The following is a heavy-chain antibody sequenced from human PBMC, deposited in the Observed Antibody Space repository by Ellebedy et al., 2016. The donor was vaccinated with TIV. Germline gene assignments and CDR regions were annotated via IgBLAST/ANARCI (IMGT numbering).Heavy chain of an antibody. CDR1: GGTFSSYA. D-gene: IGHD3-3*01. CDR3: ARDGEWRGFDY. J-gene: IGHJ4*02. CDR2: ISAYNGNT. Sequence: ASVKVSCXASGGTFSSYAISWVRQAPGQGLEWMGWISAYNGNTNYAQKLQGRVTMTTDTSTSTAYMELRSLRSDDTAVYYCARDGEWRGFDYWGQGTLVTVSS. V-gene: IGHV1-18*01.